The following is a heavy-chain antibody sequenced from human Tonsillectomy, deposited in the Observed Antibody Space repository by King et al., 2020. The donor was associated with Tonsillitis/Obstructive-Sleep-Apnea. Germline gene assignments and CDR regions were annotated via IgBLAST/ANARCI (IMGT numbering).Heavy chain of an antibody. J-gene: IGHJ4*02. D-gene: IGHD3-3*01. CDR3: AKVGVFGVVITSFFDY. V-gene: IGHV3-23*04. CDR1: GFIFSDYA. CDR2: ISGTGDTS. Sequence: VQLVESGGGLVQPGGSLRLSCAASGFIFSDYAVSWVRQAPGKGLEWVSAISGTGDTSYYAESVRGRFTISRDNSKNTLYLKMNSLRAEDTAVYFCAKVGVFGVVITSFFDYWGQGILVTVSS.